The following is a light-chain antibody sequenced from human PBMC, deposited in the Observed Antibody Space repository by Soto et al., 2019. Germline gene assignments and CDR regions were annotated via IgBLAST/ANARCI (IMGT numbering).Light chain of an antibody. CDR1: QSVSSN. Sequence: EIVMTQSPATLSVSPGERATLTCRVSQSVSSNLAWYQQKPGQAPRLLIYGASTRAAGFPARFSGSGSGTEFTLTISSLQSEDFAVYYCQQYINWPRTFGQGTKVEIK. CDR2: GAS. CDR3: QQYINWPRT. V-gene: IGKV3-15*01. J-gene: IGKJ1*01.